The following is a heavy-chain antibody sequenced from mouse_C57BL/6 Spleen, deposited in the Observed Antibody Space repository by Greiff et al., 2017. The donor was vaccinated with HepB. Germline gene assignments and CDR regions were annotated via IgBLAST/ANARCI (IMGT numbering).Heavy chain of an antibody. J-gene: IGHJ1*03. V-gene: IGHV1-59*01. Sequence: VQLQQPGAELVRPGTSVKLSCKAFGYTFTSYWMHWVKQRPGQGLEWIGVIDPSDSYTNYNQKFKGKATLTVDTSSSTAYMQLSSLTSEDSAVYYCARITTVVDSWYFDVWGTGTTVTVSS. CDR3: ARITTVVDSWYFDV. CDR1: GYTFTSYW. D-gene: IGHD1-1*01. CDR2: IDPSDSYT.